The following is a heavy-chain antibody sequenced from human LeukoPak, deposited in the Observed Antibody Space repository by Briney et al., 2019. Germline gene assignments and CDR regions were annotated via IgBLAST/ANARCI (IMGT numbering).Heavy chain of an antibody. J-gene: IGHJ5*02. V-gene: IGHV5-51*01. Sequence: GESLKISCKGSGYSFTSYWIGWVRQMPGKGLEWMGIIYPGDSDTRYSPSFQGQVTISADKSISTAYLQWSSLKASDTAMYYCARHKRTSIAARPHNWFDPWGQGTLVTVSS. D-gene: IGHD6-6*01. CDR1: GYSFTSYW. CDR3: ARHKRTSIAARPHNWFDP. CDR2: IYPGDSDT.